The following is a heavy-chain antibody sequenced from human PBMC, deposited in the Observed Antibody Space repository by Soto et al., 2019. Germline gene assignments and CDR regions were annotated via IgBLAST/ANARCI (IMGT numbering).Heavy chain of an antibody. Sequence: QVQLQESGPGLVKPSETLSLTCTVSGWSISSYYWSWIRQPPGKGLEWIGYIYYRANPNYNPSLKSQVTISQDTPKTQFSVKLSTVAAADPAVYYCARHYVDGYDYLDYWGQGTLVTVSS. V-gene: IGHV4-59*08. J-gene: IGHJ4*02. CDR2: IYYRANP. CDR1: GWSISSYY. D-gene: IGHD5-12*01. CDR3: ARHYVDGYDYLDY.